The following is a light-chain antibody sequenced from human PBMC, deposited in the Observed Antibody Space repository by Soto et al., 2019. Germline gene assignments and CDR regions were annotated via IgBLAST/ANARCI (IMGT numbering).Light chain of an antibody. V-gene: IGLV2-14*01. Sequence: QSALTQPASVSGSPGQSITISCTGTSGDVGGYNYVSWYRLHPGKAPELMIYDVTDRPSGVSNRFSGSKSGNTASLTISGLQAEDEADYYCSSYTSSSTLVFGGGTKLTVL. CDR3: SSYTSSSTLV. CDR1: SGDVGGYNY. CDR2: DVT. J-gene: IGLJ2*01.